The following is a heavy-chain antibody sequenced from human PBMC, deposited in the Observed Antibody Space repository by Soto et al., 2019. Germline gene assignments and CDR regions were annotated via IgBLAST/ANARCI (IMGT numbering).Heavy chain of an antibody. CDR1: GGTFSSYA. D-gene: IGHD5-12*01. V-gene: IGHV1-69*13. Sequence: ASVKVSCKASGGTFSSYAISWVRQAPGQGLEWMGGIIPIFGTANYAQKFQGRVTITADESTSTAYMELSSLRSEDTAVYYCAGYRDGYNYLDDYWGQGTLVTVSS. CDR2: IIPIFGTA. J-gene: IGHJ4*02. CDR3: AGYRDGYNYLDDY.